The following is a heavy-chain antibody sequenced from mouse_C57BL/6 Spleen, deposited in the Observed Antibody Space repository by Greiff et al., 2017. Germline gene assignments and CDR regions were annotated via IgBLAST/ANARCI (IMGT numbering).Heavy chain of an antibody. CDR2: INPYNGGT. CDR3: ARSGDYNSFAY. CDR1: GYTFTDYY. J-gene: IGHJ3*01. Sequence: EVQLQQSGPVLVKPGASVKMSCKASGYTFTDYYMNWVKQSHGKSLEWIGVINPYNGGTSYNQKFKGKATLTVDKSSSTAYMELNSVTSEDSAVYYCARSGDYNSFAYWGQGTLVTVSA. V-gene: IGHV1-19*01. D-gene: IGHD2-4*01.